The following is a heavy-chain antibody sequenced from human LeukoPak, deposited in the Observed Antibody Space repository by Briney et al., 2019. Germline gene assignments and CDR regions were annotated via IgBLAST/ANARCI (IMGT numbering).Heavy chain of an antibody. CDR2: IWSDGTNQ. V-gene: IGHV3-33*06. Sequence: PGRSLRLSCEASGFTFSHYGMHWVRQAPGKGLEWVAVIWSDGTNQYYADSVRGPFTLSRDNLKNMVSLQMNRLRAEDTAVYSCAKDAQRGFDYSNSLEHWGQGSLVTVSS. CDR1: GFTFSHYG. D-gene: IGHD4-11*01. J-gene: IGHJ4*02. CDR3: AKDAQRGFDYSNSLEH.